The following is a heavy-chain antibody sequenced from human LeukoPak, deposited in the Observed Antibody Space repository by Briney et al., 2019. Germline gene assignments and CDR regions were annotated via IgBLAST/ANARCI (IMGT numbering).Heavy chain of an antibody. CDR2: ISSSSSSYI. Sequence: GGSLRLSCAASGFNFGSYSMTWVRQAPGKGLEWVSSISSSSSSYIYYADSVKGRFTISRDNAKNSLYLQMNSLRAEDTAVYYCARLWYYGSGSYYNIDYWGQGTLVTVSS. CDR3: ARLWYYGSGSYYNIDY. D-gene: IGHD3-10*01. J-gene: IGHJ4*02. V-gene: IGHV3-21*01. CDR1: GFNFGSYS.